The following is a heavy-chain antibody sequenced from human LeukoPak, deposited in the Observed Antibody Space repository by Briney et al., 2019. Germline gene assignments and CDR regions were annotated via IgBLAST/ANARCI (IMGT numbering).Heavy chain of an antibody. J-gene: IGHJ3*02. D-gene: IGHD5/OR15-5a*01. CDR3: TTEYSVFAFDI. CDR1: GFTFSSYA. V-gene: IGHV3-15*01. Sequence: GGSLRLSCAASGFTFSSYAMNWVRQAPGKGLEWVGRIKTRTAGGTIDYASPVKGRFTISRDDSKNTLFLQMNSLKTEDTAVYFCTTEYSVFAFDIWGQGTMVTVSS. CDR2: IKTRTAGGTI.